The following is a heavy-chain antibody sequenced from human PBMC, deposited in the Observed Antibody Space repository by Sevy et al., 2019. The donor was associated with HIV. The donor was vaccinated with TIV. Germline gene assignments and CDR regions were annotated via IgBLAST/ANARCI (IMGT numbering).Heavy chain of an antibody. CDR2: IYYSGST. J-gene: IGHJ4*02. D-gene: IGHD3-16*01. V-gene: IGHV4-59*13. CDR1: GGSISSYY. CDR3: AARTMGADY. Sequence: SETLSLTCTVSGGSISSYYWSWIRQPPGKGLEWIGYIYYSGSTNYHPSLKSRVTISVDTSKNQFSLKLSSVTAADTAVYYCAARTMGADYWGQGTLVTVSS.